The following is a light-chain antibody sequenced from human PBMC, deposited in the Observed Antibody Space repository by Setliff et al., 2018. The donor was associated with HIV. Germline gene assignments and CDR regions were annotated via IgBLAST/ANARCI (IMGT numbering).Light chain of an antibody. J-gene: IGLJ1*01. CDR2: GNS. CDR1: SSNIGAGYD. Sequence: QSVLTQPPSVSGAPGQRVTISCTGSSSNIGAGYDVHWYQQLPGTAPKLLIYGNSNRPSGAPDQFSGSKSGTSASLAITGLQAEDEADYYCQSYDSSMSGYVFGTGTKGTV. V-gene: IGLV1-40*01. CDR3: QSYDSSMSGYV.